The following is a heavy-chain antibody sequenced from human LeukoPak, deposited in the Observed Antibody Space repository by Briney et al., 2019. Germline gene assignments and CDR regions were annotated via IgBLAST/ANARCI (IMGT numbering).Heavy chain of an antibody. V-gene: IGHV3-7*01. J-gene: IGHJ4*02. Sequence: GGSLRLSCAASGFTFSTYWMTWVRQAPGKGLEWVADIKQDGSEKYYADSVKGRFTISRDNAKNSLYLQMNILRAEDTAVYYCARNYWFGESYFDYWGQGTLVTVSS. CDR3: ARNYWFGESYFDY. CDR2: IKQDGSEK. D-gene: IGHD3-10*01. CDR1: GFTFSTYW.